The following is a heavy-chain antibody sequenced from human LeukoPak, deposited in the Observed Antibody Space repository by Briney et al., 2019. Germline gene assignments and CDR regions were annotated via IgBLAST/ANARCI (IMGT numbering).Heavy chain of an antibody. V-gene: IGHV3-48*02. CDR3: ARDTPSITMMHY. D-gene: IGHD3-22*01. J-gene: IGHJ4*02. CDR2: ISSSSSTI. CDR1: GFTFGSYS. Sequence: GGSLRLSCAASGFTFGSYSMNWVRQAPRKGLEWVSYISSSSSTIYYADSVKGRFTISRDNAKNSLYLQMNSLRDEDTAVYYCARDTPSITMMHYWGQGTLVTVSS.